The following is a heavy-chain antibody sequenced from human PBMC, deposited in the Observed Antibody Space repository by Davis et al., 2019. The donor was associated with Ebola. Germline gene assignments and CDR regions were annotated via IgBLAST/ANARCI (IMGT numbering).Heavy chain of an antibody. V-gene: IGHV1-18*01. CDR3: ARAVTMVLPSGWFDP. CDR1: GYTFTRYG. CDR2: ISAYNGNT. J-gene: IGHJ5*02. Sequence: AASVKVSCKASGYTFTRYGISWVRQAPGQGLEGMGWISAYNGNTNYAPNLQGRVTMTTDTSTSTAYMEVRSLRYDDTAVYYCARAVTMVLPSGWFDPWGQGTLVTVSS. D-gene: IGHD3-10*01.